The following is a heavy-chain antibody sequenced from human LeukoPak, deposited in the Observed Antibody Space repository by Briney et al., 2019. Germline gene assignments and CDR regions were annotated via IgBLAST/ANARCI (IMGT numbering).Heavy chain of an antibody. CDR2: IYYSGST. J-gene: IGHJ4*02. D-gene: IGHD3-16*01. V-gene: IGHV4-59*12. CDR3: ARGSYGYIDH. CDR1: GGSISSYY. Sequence: NPSETLSLTCTVSGGSISSYYWSWLRQPPGKGLEWIGYIYYSGSTNYNPSLKSRVTMSPDTSMNRFSLKLSSVTAADTAVYYCARGSYGYIDHWGQGLLVTVSS.